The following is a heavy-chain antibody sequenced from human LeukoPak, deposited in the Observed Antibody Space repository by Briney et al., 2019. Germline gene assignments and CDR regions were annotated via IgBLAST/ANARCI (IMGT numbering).Heavy chain of an antibody. Sequence: ASVKVSCKASGYTFTSYGISWVRQAPGQGLEWMGGIIPIFGTANYAQKFQGRVTITADKSTSTAYMELSSLRSKDTAVYYCARGFGVAAPIPHYYYYYMDVWGKGTTVTVSS. CDR1: GYTFTSYG. CDR2: IIPIFGTA. CDR3: ARGFGVAAPIPHYYYYYMDV. J-gene: IGHJ6*03. D-gene: IGHD2-15*01. V-gene: IGHV1-69*06.